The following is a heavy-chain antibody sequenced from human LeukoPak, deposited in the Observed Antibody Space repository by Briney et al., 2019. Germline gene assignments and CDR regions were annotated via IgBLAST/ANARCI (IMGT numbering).Heavy chain of an antibody. D-gene: IGHD4-17*01. CDR3: ARGRRSTVTTGTTTPFDY. CDR1: GFTFSSYG. V-gene: IGHV3-33*01. Sequence: GRSLRLSCAASGFTFSSYGMHWVRQAPGKGLEWVAVIWYDGSNKYYADSVKGRFTISRDNSKNTLYQQMNSLRAEDTAVYYCARGRRSTVTTGTTTPFDYWGQGTLVTVSS. CDR2: IWYDGSNK. J-gene: IGHJ4*02.